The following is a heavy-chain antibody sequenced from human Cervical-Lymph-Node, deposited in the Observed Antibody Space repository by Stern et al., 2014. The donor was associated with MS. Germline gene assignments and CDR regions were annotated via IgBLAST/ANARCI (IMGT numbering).Heavy chain of an antibody. D-gene: IGHD3/OR15-3a*01. J-gene: IGHJ4*02. Sequence: QEQLVQSGAEVKKPGASVNVSCKASGYTFTSHYMHWVRQAPGQGLEWVGIINPSGDSANYAQKFQGRITMTRDTSTSTVYMELSSLRSEDTALYYCASGTGNKRPTGNYWGQGTLVTVSS. CDR3: ASGTGNKRPTGNY. V-gene: IGHV1-46*01. CDR2: INPSGDSA. CDR1: GYTFTSHY.